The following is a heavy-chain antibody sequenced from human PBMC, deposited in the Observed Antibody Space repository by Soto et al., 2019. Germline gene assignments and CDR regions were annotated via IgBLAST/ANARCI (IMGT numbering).Heavy chain of an antibody. CDR1: GFTFSNYA. D-gene: IGHD3-22*01. Sequence: EVQLLESGGGLVQPGGSLRLSCTASGFTFSNYAMGWVRQAPGKGLEWVSVISGGADDTHYADSVKGRFTISRDNSKNTLYVQRDILRAADTAVYYCAKAISGYYDHRDYWGQGMRVTDAS. V-gene: IGHV3-23*01. CDR3: AKAISGYYDHRDY. CDR2: ISGGADDT. J-gene: IGHJ4*02.